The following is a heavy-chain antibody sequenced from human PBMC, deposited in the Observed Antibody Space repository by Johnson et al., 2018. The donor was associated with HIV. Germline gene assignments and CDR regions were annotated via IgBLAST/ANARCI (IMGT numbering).Heavy chain of an antibody. CDR2: IKQDGSDK. V-gene: IGHV3-7*01. CDR1: GFTVSSNY. D-gene: IGHD7-27*01. Sequence: VQLVESGGGLIQPGGSLRLSCAASGFTVSSNYMSWVRQAPGKGLEWVANIKQDGSDKHSADSVKGRVTISRDNAKNSLYLQMNSLRAEDTAVYYCARESALTGDSLGFDIWGQGTMVTVSS. CDR3: ARESALTGDSLGFDI. J-gene: IGHJ3*02.